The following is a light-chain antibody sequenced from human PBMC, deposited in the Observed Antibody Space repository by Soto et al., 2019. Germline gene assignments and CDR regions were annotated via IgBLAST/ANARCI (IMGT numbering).Light chain of an antibody. J-gene: IGKJ1*01. CDR3: QQSYTIPTWT. Sequence: DIQMTQSPSSLSASVGDRVSIACRATQSISNSLNWYKQNPGKAPELLIYDAFSLQDGVPSRFSGSGSGTDFTLIISSLQPEDFATYYCQQSYTIPTWTFGQGTTVEIK. CDR1: QSISNS. V-gene: IGKV1-39*01. CDR2: DAF.